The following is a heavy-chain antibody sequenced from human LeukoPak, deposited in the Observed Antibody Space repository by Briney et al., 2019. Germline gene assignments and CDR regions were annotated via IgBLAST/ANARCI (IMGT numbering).Heavy chain of an antibody. J-gene: IGHJ4*02. V-gene: IGHV3-30*18. CDR2: ISYDGSNK. CDR1: GFTFSSYG. Sequence: PGRSLRLSCAASGFTFSSYGMHWVRQAPGKGLEWVAVISYDGSNKYYADSVKGRFTISRDNSKNTLYLQMNSLRAEDTAVYYCAKDLSGSPIGYWGQGTLVTVSS. D-gene: IGHD1-26*01. CDR3: AKDLSGSPIGY.